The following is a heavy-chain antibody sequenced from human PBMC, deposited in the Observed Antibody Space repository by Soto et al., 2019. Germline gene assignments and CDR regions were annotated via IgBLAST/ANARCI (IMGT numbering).Heavy chain of an antibody. D-gene: IGHD5-18*01. CDR3: ARGGYSYGYKGYYYYMDV. V-gene: IGHV1-69*13. J-gene: IGHJ6*03. Sequence: SVKVSCKASGGTFSSYAISWVRQAPGQGLEWMGGIIPIFGTANYAQKFQGRVTITADASTSTAYMELSSLRSEDTAVYYCARGGYSYGYKGYYYYMDVWGKGTTVTVYS. CDR2: IIPIFGTA. CDR1: GGTFSSYA.